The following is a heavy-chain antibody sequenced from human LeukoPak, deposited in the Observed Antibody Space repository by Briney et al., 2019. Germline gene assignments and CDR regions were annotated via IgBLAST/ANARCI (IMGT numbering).Heavy chain of an antibody. CDR2: IKQDGSEK. D-gene: IGHD3-3*01. CDR3: ARDSIRIGVVIPPSWFDP. V-gene: IGHV3-7*01. Sequence: GGSLRLSCAASGFTFSSYWMSWVRQAPGKGLEWVANIKQDGSEKYYVDSVKGRFTISRDNAKNSLYLQMNSLRAEDTAVYYCARDSIRIGVVIPPSWFDPWGQGTLVTVSS. J-gene: IGHJ5*02. CDR1: GFTFSSYW.